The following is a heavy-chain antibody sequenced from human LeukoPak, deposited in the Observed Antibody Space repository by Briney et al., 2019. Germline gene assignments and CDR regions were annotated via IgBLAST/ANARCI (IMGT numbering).Heavy chain of an antibody. J-gene: IGHJ4*02. V-gene: IGHV4-39*01. CDR2: IYYSGST. Sequence: SETLSLTCTVSGGSISSSSYYWGWIRQPPGKGLEWIGSIYYSGSTYYNPSLKSRVTISVDTSKNPFSLKLSSVTAADTAVYYCASSRRYDFWSGYGFGYWGQGTLVTVSS. D-gene: IGHD3-3*01. CDR1: GGSISSSSYY. CDR3: ASSRRYDFWSGYGFGY.